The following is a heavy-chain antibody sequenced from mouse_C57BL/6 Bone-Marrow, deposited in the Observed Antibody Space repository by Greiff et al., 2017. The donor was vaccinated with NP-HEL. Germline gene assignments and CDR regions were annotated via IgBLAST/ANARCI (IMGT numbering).Heavy chain of an antibody. Sequence: VQLQQSGAELVKPGASVKLSCKASGYTFTSYWMQWVKQRPGQGLEWIGEIDPSDSYTNYNQKFKGKATLTVDTSSSTAYMQLSSLTSEDSAVYYCARMSYSHYAMDYWGQGTSVTVSS. D-gene: IGHD6-5*01. J-gene: IGHJ4*01. CDR1: GYTFTSYW. CDR3: ARMSYSHYAMDY. V-gene: IGHV1-50*01. CDR2: IDPSDSYT.